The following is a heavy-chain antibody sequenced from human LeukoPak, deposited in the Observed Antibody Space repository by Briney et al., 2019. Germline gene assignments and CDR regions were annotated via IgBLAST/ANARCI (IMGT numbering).Heavy chain of an antibody. J-gene: IGHJ6*02. Sequence: ASVKVSCKASGGTFSSYAISWVRQAPGQGLEWMGRIIPILGIANYAQKFQGRVTITADKSTSTAYMELSSLRSEDTAVYYCAVGYSSGWTYYYYGKDVWGQGTTVTVSS. CDR2: IIPILGIA. CDR3: AVGYSSGWTYYYYGKDV. V-gene: IGHV1-69*04. D-gene: IGHD6-19*01. CDR1: GGTFSSYA.